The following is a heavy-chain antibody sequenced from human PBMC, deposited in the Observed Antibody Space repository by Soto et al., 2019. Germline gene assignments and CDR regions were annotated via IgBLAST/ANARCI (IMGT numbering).Heavy chain of an antibody. CDR3: ARFGGHTVTYDS. CDR1: GITISTGS. J-gene: IGHJ4*02. Sequence: EKRPIPETVSGITISTGSWSGIRQSPWKGLEWIGYIYYSGRTSYNPSLKSRVTISVDTSNNQFSLKLSSVTVADTAVYYCARFGGHTVTYDSWGQGALVTVS. CDR2: IYYSGRT. D-gene: IGHD4-17*01. V-gene: IGHV4-59*12.